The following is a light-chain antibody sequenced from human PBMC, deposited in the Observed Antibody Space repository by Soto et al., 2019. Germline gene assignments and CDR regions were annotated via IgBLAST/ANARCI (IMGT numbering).Light chain of an antibody. Sequence: DIQMTQSPSTLSASVGDRVTITCRASHNITTWLAWYQQKPGKAPNLLIYKASSLESGVPSRFSGSGSGTEFTLTISSLQPDDFATYYCQQYNSYSITFGQGTRLENK. CDR3: QQYNSYSIT. CDR1: HNITTW. J-gene: IGKJ5*01. CDR2: KAS. V-gene: IGKV1-5*03.